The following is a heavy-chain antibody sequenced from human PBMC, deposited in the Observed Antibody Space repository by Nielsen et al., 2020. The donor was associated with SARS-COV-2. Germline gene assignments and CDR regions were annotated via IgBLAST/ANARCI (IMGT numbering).Heavy chain of an antibody. CDR3: ARVGCSSTSCYESDWFDP. CDR2: IIPIFGTA. Sequence: SVKVSCKASGYTFTSYGISWVRQAPGQGLEWMGGIIPIFGTANYAQKFQGRVTITADESTSTAYMELSSLRSEDTAVYYCARVGCSSTSCYESDWFDPWGQGTLVTVSS. V-gene: IGHV1-69*13. D-gene: IGHD2-2*01. J-gene: IGHJ5*02. CDR1: GYTFTSYG.